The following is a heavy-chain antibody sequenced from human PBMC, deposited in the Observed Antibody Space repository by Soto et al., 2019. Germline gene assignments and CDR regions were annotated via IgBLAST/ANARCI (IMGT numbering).Heavy chain of an antibody. D-gene: IGHD6-19*01. CDR3: ARFGIAVADYYYYGIDV. CDR2: ISAYNGNT. Sequence: VKVSCKASGYTFTSYGISWVRQAPGQGLEWMGWISAYNGNTNYAQKLQGRVTMTTDTSTSTAYMELRSLRSDDTAVYYCARFGIAVADYYYYGIDVWGQGTTVTVSS. CDR1: GYTFTSYG. V-gene: IGHV1-18*01. J-gene: IGHJ6*02.